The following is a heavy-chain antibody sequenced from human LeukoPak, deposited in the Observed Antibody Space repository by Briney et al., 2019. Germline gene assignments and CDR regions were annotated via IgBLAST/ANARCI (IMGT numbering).Heavy chain of an antibody. D-gene: IGHD6-19*01. Sequence: GGSLRLSCSASGFTFNDYAMSWVRQSPATGLEWVSAVSDIGNSTFYADALMGRFTISRDNSKNTLFLQMNDLRIDDTAVYYCAKGDSSGNWFDAWGQGTLVSVSS. J-gene: IGHJ5*02. V-gene: IGHV3-23*01. CDR3: AKGDSSGNWFDA. CDR1: GFTFNDYA. CDR2: VSDIGNST.